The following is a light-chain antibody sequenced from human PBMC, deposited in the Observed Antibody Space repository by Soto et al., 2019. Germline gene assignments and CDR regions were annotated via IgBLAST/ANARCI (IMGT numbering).Light chain of an antibody. CDR2: NDN. V-gene: IGLV1-44*01. Sequence: QSVLTQPPSASGTPGQRVTISCSGSSSNIGRNTVNWYQQLPGTAPKLLIYNDNQRPSGVPDRFSGSKSGTSASLAISGLQSEDETDYYCAAWDDSLDVVVFGGGTKLTVL. CDR3: AAWDDSLDVVV. J-gene: IGLJ2*01. CDR1: SSNIGRNT.